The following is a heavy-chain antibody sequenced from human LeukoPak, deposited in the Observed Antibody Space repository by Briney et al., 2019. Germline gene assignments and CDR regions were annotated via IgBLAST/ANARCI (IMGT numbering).Heavy chain of an antibody. Sequence: SETLSLTCTVSGGSVSSGSYYWNWIRQPPGKGLEWIGYIYYSGSTNYNPSLKSRVTISVDTSNNQFSLKLSSVTAADTAVYYCARENDAFDIWGQGTMVTVSS. CDR3: ARENDAFDI. CDR2: IYYSGST. CDR1: GGSVSSGSYY. V-gene: IGHV4-61*01. J-gene: IGHJ3*02.